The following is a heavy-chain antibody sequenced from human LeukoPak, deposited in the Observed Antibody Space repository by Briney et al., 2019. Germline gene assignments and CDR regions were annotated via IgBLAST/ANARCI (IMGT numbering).Heavy chain of an antibody. CDR2: ISYDGSNK. CDR3: AREFPLNYYDSGALGAFDI. V-gene: IGHV3-30-3*01. Sequence: PGRSLRLSCAVSGFTFSSYAMHWVRQAPGKGLEWVAVISYDGSNKYYADSVKGRFTISRDNSKNTLYLQMNSLRAEDTAVYYCAREFPLNYYDSGALGAFDIWGQGTMVTVSS. D-gene: IGHD3-22*01. CDR1: GFTFSSYA. J-gene: IGHJ3*02.